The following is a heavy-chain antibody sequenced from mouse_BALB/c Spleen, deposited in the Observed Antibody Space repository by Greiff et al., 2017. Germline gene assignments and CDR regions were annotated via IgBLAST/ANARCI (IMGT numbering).Heavy chain of an antibody. Sequence: QVQLQQSGAELARPGASVKLSCKASGYTFTSYWMQWVKQRPGQGLEWIGAIYPGDGDTRYTQKFKGKATLTADKSSSTAYMQLSSLASEDSAVYYCARGEAFDYWGQGTTLTVSS. CDR1: GYTFTSYW. CDR2: IYPGDGDT. J-gene: IGHJ2*01. CDR3: ARGEAFDY. V-gene: IGHV1-87*01.